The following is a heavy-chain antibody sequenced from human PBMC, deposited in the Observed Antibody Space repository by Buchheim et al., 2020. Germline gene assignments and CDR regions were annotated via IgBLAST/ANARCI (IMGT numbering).Heavy chain of an antibody. CDR3: AAQATYYGMDV. Sequence: EVQLVESGGGLVQPGGSLRLSCAASGFTVSTNYMTWVRQAPGEGLECVSVIYSDGSTYSADSVKGRFTISRDNSKNTQYLQMNSLRAEDTAVYYCAAQATYYGMDVWGQGTT. V-gene: IGHV3-66*02. CDR1: GFTVSTNY. CDR2: IYSDGST. J-gene: IGHJ6*02.